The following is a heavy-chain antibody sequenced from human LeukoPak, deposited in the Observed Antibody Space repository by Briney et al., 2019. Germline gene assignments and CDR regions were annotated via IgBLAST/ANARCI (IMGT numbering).Heavy chain of an antibody. J-gene: IGHJ4*02. CDR2: ISSSSSYI. Sequence: GGSLRLSCAASGFTFSSYSMNWVRRAPGKGLEWVSSISSSSSYIYYADSVKGRFTISRDNAKNSLYLQMNSLRAEDTAVYYCARDPGYSYGYGTFDYWGQGTLVTVSS. V-gene: IGHV3-21*01. D-gene: IGHD5-18*01. CDR1: GFTFSSYS. CDR3: ARDPGYSYGYGTFDY.